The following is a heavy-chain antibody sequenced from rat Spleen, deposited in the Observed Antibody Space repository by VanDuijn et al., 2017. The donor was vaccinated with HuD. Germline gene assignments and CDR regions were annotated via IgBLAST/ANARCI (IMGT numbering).Heavy chain of an antibody. CDR3: TRAPGKGYVMDA. J-gene: IGHJ4*01. V-gene: IGHV2-43*01. CDR1: GFSLTSYH. D-gene: IGHD5-1*01. Sequence: QVQLKESGPGLVQPSQTLSLTCTVSGFSLTSYHVSWVRQPPGKGLEWMGAIWSGGSTDYNSALKSRLSISRDTSKSQVFLKMNSLQTEDTAIYYCTRAPGKGYVMDAWGQGTAVTVSS. CDR2: IWSGGST.